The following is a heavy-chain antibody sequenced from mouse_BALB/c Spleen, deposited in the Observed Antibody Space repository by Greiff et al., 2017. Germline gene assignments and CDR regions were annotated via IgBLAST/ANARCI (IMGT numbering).Heavy chain of an antibody. CDR3: ASSHYCASSPFAY. D-gene: IGHD1-1*01. CDR2: IRNKANGYTT. Sequence: EVQLVESGGGLVQPGGSLRLSCATSGFTFTDYYMSWVRQPPGKALEWLGFIRNKANGYTTEYSASVKGQFTISRDNSQSILYLQMSTLRAEDSAAYYCASSHYCASSPFAYWGQGTLVTVSA. J-gene: IGHJ3*01. V-gene: IGHV7-3*02. CDR1: GFTFTDYY.